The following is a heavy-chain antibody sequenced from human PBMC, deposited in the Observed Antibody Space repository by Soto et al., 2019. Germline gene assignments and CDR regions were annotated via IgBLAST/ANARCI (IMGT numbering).Heavy chain of an antibody. J-gene: IGHJ4*02. Sequence: PGGSLRLSCAASGFTFSNYAMSWARQAPGKGLEWVSGTSGSGISTYYADSVKGRFTISRDNSKNRLYLQMNSLRAEDTAVYYCAKDKYYDSSPLHDYWGQGTLVTVSS. D-gene: IGHD3-22*01. CDR1: GFTFSNYA. CDR3: AKDKYYDSSPLHDY. CDR2: TSGSGIST. V-gene: IGHV3-23*01.